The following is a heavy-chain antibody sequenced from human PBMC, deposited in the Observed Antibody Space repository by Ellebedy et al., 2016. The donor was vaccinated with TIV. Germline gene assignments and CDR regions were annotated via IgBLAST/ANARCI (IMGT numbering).Heavy chain of an antibody. CDR1: GFTFGDYA. J-gene: IGHJ4*01. V-gene: IGHV3-49*03. Sequence: GESLKISCITSGFTFGDYAVSWFRQAPGKGPEWVCFIRAKAYGEMTDYAASVKGRFTISRDDSKSAAYLQINSLRTEDTAIYYCTRDPHRYCSRVSCPSDYWGHGILVTVSS. CDR2: IRAKAYGEMT. CDR3: TRDPHRYCSRVSCPSDY. D-gene: IGHD2-15*01.